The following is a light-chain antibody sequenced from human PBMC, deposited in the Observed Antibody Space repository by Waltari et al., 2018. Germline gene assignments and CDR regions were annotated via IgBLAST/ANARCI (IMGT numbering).Light chain of an antibody. CDR2: RNN. J-gene: IGLJ3*02. V-gene: IGLV1-47*01. CDR3: ASWDDSLSVGV. Sequence: QSVLTQPPSASGTPRQRVTISCSGSISNLGTTYVYWYQQFPGTAPKLLIQRNNQRPSGVPDRFSGSKSGTSASLAISGLRSEDEADYYCASWDDSLSVGVFGGGTKLTVL. CDR1: ISNLGTTY.